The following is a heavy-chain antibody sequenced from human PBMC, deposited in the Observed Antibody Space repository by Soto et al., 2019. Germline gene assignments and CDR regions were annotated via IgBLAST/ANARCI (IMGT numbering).Heavy chain of an antibody. J-gene: IGHJ4*02. Sequence: EVQLLESGGGLVQPGGSLRLSCAASGFTFSSYAMSWVRQAPGKGLGWVSAISGSGGSTYYADSVKGRFTISRDNSKNTLYLQMNSLRAEDTAVYYCAKRILDTDYGDYVDYWGQGTLVTVSS. CDR3: AKRILDTDYGDYVDY. CDR1: GFTFSSYA. V-gene: IGHV3-23*01. CDR2: ISGSGGST. D-gene: IGHD4-17*01.